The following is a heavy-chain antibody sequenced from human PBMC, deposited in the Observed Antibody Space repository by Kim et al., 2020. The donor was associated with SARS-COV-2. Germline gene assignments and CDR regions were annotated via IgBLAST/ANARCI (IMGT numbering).Heavy chain of an antibody. V-gene: IGHV4-59*01. J-gene: IGHJ4*02. CDR3: ARGYDYGGNSLDY. D-gene: IGHD4-17*01. CDR2: IYYSGST. CDR1: GGSISSYY. Sequence: SETLSLTCTVSGGSISSYYWSWIRQPPGKGLEWIGYIYYSGSTNYNPSLKSRVTISVDTSKNQFSLKLSSVTAADTAVYYCARGYDYGGNSLDYWGQGTLVTVSS.